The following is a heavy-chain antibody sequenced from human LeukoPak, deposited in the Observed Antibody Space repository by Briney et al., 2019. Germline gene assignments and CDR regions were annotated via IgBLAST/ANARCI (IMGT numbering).Heavy chain of an antibody. CDR1: GYTFTSYG. J-gene: IGHJ4*02. D-gene: IGHD6-13*01. CDR3: ARGIAADRGY. V-gene: IGHV1-2*02. CDR2: INPNSGGT. Sequence: ASVKVSCKASGYTFTSYGIGWVRQAPGQGLERMGWINPNSGGTNYAQKFQGRVTMTRDTSISTAYMELSRLRSDDTAVYYCARGIAADRGYWGQGTLVTVSS.